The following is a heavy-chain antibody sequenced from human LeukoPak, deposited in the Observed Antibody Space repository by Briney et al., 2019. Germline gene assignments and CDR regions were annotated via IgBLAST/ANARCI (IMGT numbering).Heavy chain of an antibody. Sequence: TGGSLRLSCAASGFTIRSNAMHWVRQAPGKGLEWVAVISYDGSNKYYADSVKGRFTFSRDSSKNTMYLQMNSLRTEDTAVYYCARAHLDVPYGYFDYWGQGTLVTVPS. CDR1: GFTIRSNA. J-gene: IGHJ4*02. V-gene: IGHV3-30*03. CDR3: ARAHLDVPYGYFDY. CDR2: ISYDGSNK. D-gene: IGHD3-10*01.